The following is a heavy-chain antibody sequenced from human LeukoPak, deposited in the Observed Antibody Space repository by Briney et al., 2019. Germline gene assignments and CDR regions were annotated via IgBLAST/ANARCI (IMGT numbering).Heavy chain of an antibody. D-gene: IGHD3-22*01. CDR3: ARAAWSDSSAYYYDY. CDR1: GGSISGSGYY. J-gene: IGHJ4*02. Sequence: SETLSLTCTVSGGSISGSGYYWGWVRQPPGKGPQWIGNISHTAGPYYNPSLKSRVTISLDTSKNQFSLKVTSVTAADTAVYYCARAAWSDSSAYYYDYWGQGTLVTVSS. V-gene: IGHV4-39*07. CDR2: ISHTAGP.